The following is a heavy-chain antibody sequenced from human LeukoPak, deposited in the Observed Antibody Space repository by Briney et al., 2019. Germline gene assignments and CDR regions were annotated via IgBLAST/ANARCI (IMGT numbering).Heavy chain of an antibody. D-gene: IGHD3-22*01. Sequence: ASVKVSCKASGYTFTSYDINWVRQATGRGLEWMGWMNPNSGNTGYAQKFQGRVTMTRNTSISTAYMELSSLRSEDTAVYYCARISRGDSSGYYPYWGQGTLVTVSS. CDR3: ARISRGDSSGYYPY. J-gene: IGHJ4*02. CDR2: MNPNSGNT. CDR1: GYTFTSYD. V-gene: IGHV1-8*01.